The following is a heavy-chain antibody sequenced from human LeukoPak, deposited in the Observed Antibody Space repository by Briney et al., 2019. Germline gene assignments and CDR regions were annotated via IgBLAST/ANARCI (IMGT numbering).Heavy chain of an antibody. V-gene: IGHV3-48*01. CDR1: GFAFSSYS. CDR2: FRTSGTI. CDR3: AREPSGDYYAYYFDL. D-gene: IGHD3-22*01. Sequence: GGSLRLSCAASGFAFSSYSMNWVRQAPGKGPEWVSYFRTSGTIYYADSVKGRFTISRDNAKNSLYLQMNSLSVEDTAVYYCAREPSGDYYAYYFDLWGQGTLVTVSS. J-gene: IGHJ4*02.